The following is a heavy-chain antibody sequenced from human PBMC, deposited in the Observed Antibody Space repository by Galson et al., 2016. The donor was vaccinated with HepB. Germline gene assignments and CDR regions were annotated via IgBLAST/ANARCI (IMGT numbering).Heavy chain of an antibody. Sequence: TLSLTCAVSGGSISSGGYYWSWIRQHPGKGLEWIGYISYSGSTYYSPSLKSRFVISVDTSKNQFSLKLSAVTAADTAVYFCARGTSYPTTNFDYWGLGTLVTVSS. V-gene: IGHV4-31*11. J-gene: IGHJ4*02. CDR1: GGSISSGGYY. CDR2: ISYSGST. CDR3: ARGTSYPTTNFDY. D-gene: IGHD3-10*01.